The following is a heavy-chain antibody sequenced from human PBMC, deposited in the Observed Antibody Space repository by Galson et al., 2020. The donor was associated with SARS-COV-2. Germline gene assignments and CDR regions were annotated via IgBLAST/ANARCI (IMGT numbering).Heavy chain of an antibody. V-gene: IGHV3-15*01. J-gene: IGHJ6*03. D-gene: IGHD2-15*01. CDR1: GFTFSNAW. CDR3: TTGGGYCYGYMDV. CDR2: IKSKTDGGTT. Sequence: GGSLRLSCAASGFTFSNAWMSWVRQAPGKGLEWVGRIKSKTDGGTTDYAAPVKGRFTISRDDSKSTLYLQRNSLKTEDTAVYYCTTGGGYCYGYMDVWGEGTTVTISS.